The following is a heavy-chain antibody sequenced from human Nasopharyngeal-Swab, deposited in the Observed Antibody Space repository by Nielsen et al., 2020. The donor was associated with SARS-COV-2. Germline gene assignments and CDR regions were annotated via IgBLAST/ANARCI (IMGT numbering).Heavy chain of an antibody. J-gene: IGHJ3*02. CDR3: ATPGIAVVGAFDI. D-gene: IGHD6-19*01. V-gene: IGHV4-59*08. Sequence: SETLSLTCTVSGGSISSYYWSWIRQPPGKGLEWIGYIYYSGSTNYNPSLKSRVTISVDTSKNQFSLKLSSVTAADTAVYYCATPGIAVVGAFDIWGQGTMVTVSS. CDR2: IYYSGST. CDR1: GGSISSYY.